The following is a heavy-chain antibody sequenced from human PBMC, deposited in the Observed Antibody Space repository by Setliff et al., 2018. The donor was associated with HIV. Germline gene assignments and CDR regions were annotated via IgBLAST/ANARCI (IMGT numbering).Heavy chain of an antibody. J-gene: IGHJ6*02. CDR2: IRYDGSNK. CDR3: AREDYYYYGMDV. Sequence: PGGSLRLSCAASGFTFSSYGMHWVRQAPGKGLEWVAFIRYDGSNKYYADSVKGRFTISRDNAKNSLYLQMNSLRAEDTAVYYCAREDYYYYGMDVWGQGTTVTVSS. CDR1: GFTFSSYG. V-gene: IGHV3-30*02.